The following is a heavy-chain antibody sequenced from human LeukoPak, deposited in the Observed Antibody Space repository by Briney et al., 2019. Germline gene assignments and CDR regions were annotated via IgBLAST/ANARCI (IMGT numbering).Heavy chain of an antibody. CDR2: IIPIFGTA. J-gene: IGHJ6*02. Sequence: ASVKVSCKASGGIFSSYAISWVRQAPGQGLEWMGGIIPIFGTANYAQKFQGRVTITADESTSTAYMELSSLRSEDTAVYYCARGLNSSGWKQYYYGMDVWGQGTTVTVSS. V-gene: IGHV1-69*13. CDR1: GGIFSSYA. CDR3: ARGLNSSGWKQYYYGMDV. D-gene: IGHD6-19*01.